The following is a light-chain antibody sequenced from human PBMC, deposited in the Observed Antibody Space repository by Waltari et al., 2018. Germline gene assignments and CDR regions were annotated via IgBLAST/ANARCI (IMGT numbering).Light chain of an antibody. Sequence: DIQMTQSPSTLSASVGDRVTITGRASETIISWLAWYQQRPGKATNLLIYKASRLGSGVPSRFSGSGSGTEFTLTISSLQPEDFATYYCQQFNTYPGTFGQGTKVDI. J-gene: IGKJ1*01. CDR2: KAS. V-gene: IGKV1-5*03. CDR1: ETIISW. CDR3: QQFNTYPGT.